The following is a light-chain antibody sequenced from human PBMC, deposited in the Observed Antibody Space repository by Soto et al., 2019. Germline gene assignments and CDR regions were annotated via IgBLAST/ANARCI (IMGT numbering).Light chain of an antibody. V-gene: IGLV1-44*01. CDR1: SSNIRGNS. Sequence: QSALTQPPSASGTPGQRVTISCSGSSSNIRGNSVNWYQHLPGTAPKILMYSDDERPSGVPDRFSGSKSGTSASLAISGLQSEDESDYYCAAWDVNLNGPVFGGGTELTVL. CDR2: SDD. CDR3: AAWDVNLNGPV. J-gene: IGLJ2*01.